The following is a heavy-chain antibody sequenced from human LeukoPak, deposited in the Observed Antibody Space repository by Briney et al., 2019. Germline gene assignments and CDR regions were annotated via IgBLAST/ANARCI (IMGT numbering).Heavy chain of an antibody. CDR1: GFTFSTSA. J-gene: IGHJ3*02. V-gene: IGHV3-23*01. Sequence: PGGSLRLSCEVFGFTFSTSAMTWVRQAPGKGLEWVSSITASDYTTYADSVKGRFTISRDNSKNTLYLQMDSLRGDDTALYHCARDPNGDYIGAFDNWGQGTMVTVSS. CDR3: ARDPNGDYIGAFDN. D-gene: IGHD4-17*01. CDR2: ITASDYTT.